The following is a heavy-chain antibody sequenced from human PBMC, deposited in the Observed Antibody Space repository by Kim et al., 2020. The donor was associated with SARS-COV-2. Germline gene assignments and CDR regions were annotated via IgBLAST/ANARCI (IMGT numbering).Heavy chain of an antibody. D-gene: IGHD1-26*01. Sequence: SETLSLTCTVSGGSISSYYWSWIRQPAGKGLEWIGRIYTSGSTNYNPSLKSRVTMSVDTSKNQFSLKLSSVTAADTAVYYCARGRKGIVGATGRYYFDYWGQGTLVTVSS. J-gene: IGHJ4*02. V-gene: IGHV4-4*07. CDR3: ARGRKGIVGATGRYYFDY. CDR2: IYTSGST. CDR1: GGSISSYY.